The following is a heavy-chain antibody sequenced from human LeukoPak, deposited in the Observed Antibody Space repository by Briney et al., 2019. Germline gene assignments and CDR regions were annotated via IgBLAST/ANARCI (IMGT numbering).Heavy chain of an antibody. D-gene: IGHD5-18*01. CDR2: INPSGGST. J-gene: IGHJ4*02. CDR1: GYNFTSYY. V-gene: IGHV1-46*01. Sequence: ASVKVSCKASGYNFTSYYMHWVRQAPGQGLEWMGIINPSGGSTSYAQKFQGRVTMTRDTSTSTVYMELSSLRSEDTAVYYCARARDVDTAMVTGFDYWGQGTLVTVSS. CDR3: ARARDVDTAMVTGFDY.